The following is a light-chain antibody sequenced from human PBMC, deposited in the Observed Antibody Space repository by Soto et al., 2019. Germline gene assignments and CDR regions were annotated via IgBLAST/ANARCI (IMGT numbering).Light chain of an antibody. V-gene: IGKV3-15*01. CDR3: QQYDNRPPLYR. CDR2: GAS. J-gene: IGKJ3*01. Sequence: ELVMTQSPDTLSVSPGERASLSCRASQSVNTNVAWYQQRPGQAPRLLIYGASMRATGIPDRFTGSGSGTEFTLTISGLESEDFAVYFCQQYDNRPPLYRFGPGTKVDIK. CDR1: QSVNTN.